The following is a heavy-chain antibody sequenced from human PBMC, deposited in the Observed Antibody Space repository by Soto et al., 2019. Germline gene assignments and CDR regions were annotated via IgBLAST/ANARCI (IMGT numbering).Heavy chain of an antibody. V-gene: IGHV1-18*01. Sequence: GASVTVSCKASGYTFTSYGISWVRQAPGQGLEWMGWISAYNGNTNYAQKLQGRVTMTTDTSTSTAYMELRSLRSDDTAVYYCARDGRHQYSSSWYSPLPNDYWGQGTLVTVSS. J-gene: IGHJ4*02. D-gene: IGHD6-13*01. CDR2: ISAYNGNT. CDR1: GYTFTSYG. CDR3: ARDGRHQYSSSWYSPLPNDY.